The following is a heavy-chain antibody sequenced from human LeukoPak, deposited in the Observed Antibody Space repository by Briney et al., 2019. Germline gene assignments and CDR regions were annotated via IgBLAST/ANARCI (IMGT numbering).Heavy chain of an antibody. V-gene: IGHV3-11*05. D-gene: IGHD5-12*01. J-gene: IGHJ4*02. Sequence: PGGSLRLSCAASGFTFSDYYMSWIRQAPGKGLEWVSYISSSSSYTDYADSVKGRFTISRDNAKNSLNLQMNSLRAEDTAVYYCARDSGYSGYSDYWGQETLVTVSS. CDR3: ARDSGYSGYSDY. CDR1: GFTFSDYY. CDR2: ISSSSSYT.